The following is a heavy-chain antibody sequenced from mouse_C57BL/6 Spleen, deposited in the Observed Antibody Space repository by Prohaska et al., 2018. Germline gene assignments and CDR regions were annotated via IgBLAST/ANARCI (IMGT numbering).Heavy chain of an antibody. CDR3: ARQGYIYWYIDG. J-gene: IGHJ1*03. V-gene: IGHV1-55*01. Sequence: PGQGLEWIGDIYPGSGSTNYNEKFKSKATLTVDTSSSTAYMQLSSLTSEDSAVYYGARQGYIYWYIDGSGTVTTVTVSS. CDR2: IYPGSGST. D-gene: IGHD3-1*01.